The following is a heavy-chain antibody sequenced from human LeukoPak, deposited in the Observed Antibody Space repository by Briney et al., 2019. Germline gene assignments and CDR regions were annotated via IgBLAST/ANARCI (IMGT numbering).Heavy chain of an antibody. J-gene: IGHJ4*02. CDR1: GFTVDDDS. CDR3: AKAPEKGRSSYYFDY. V-gene: IGHV3-9*01. D-gene: IGHD6-6*01. CDR2: ICWNRVSI. Sequence: GRSLRLSCAASGFTVDDDSMRWVRQAPGKGLEWVSGICWNRVSIGYAESVRARFTISRANAKNSLYLHMNSLRAEDTALYYCAKAPEKGRSSYYFDYWAQGPLVPVSS.